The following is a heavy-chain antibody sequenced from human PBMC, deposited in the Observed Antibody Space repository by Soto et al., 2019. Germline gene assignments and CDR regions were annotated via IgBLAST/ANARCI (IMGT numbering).Heavy chain of an antibody. CDR1: GYSFTSYW. CDR2: IYPGDSDT. Sequence: PGESLKISCKGSGYSFTSYWIGWVRQMPGKGLEWMGIIYPGDSDTRYSPSFQGQVTISADKSISTAYLQWSSLRSDDTAVYYCTREVELGGVIANGYWGQGTQVTVSS. V-gene: IGHV5-51*01. D-gene: IGHD3-16*02. J-gene: IGHJ4*02. CDR3: TREVELGGVIANGY.